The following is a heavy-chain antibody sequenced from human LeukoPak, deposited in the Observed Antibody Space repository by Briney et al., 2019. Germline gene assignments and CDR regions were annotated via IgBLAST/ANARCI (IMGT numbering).Heavy chain of an antibody. J-gene: IGHJ4*02. V-gene: IGHV3-21*01. Sequence: GGSLRLSCAASGFTFSSYSMNWVRQAPGKGLEGLSSISSSSSYIYYADSVKGRFTISRDKAKNSLYLQMNSLRAEDTAVYYCASRYSGYSVDYWGQGTLVTVSS. CDR1: GFTFSSYS. D-gene: IGHD5-12*01. CDR3: ASRYSGYSVDY. CDR2: ISSSSSYI.